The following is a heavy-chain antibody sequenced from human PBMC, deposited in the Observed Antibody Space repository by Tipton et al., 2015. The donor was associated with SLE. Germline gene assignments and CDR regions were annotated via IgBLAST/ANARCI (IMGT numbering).Heavy chain of an antibody. D-gene: IGHD3-9*01. CDR1: GDSFSIVGYY. CDR3: ASGILTGNAAFDV. CDR2: IHYNGNT. J-gene: IGHJ3*01. Sequence: TLSLTCTVSGDSFSIVGYYWSWIRQRPGKGLEWIGSIHYNGNTYYNPSLESRVSISVDTSKNQFSLKLRSVTAADTAVYYCASGILTGNAAFDVWGQGTMVTVSP. V-gene: IGHV4-31*03.